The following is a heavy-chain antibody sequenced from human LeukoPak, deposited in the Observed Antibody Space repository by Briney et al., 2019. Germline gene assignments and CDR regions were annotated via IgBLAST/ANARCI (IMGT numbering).Heavy chain of an antibody. CDR3: ARYNNGWPVDY. D-gene: IGHD6-19*01. Sequence: GGSLRLSCAASGFTFSSYSMNWVRQAPGKGLEWVSSISSSSSYIYYADSVKGRFTISRDNSKNTLYLQMNNLRAEDTAVYYCARYNNGWPVDYWGQGTLVTVSS. V-gene: IGHV3-21*04. CDR2: ISSSSSYI. J-gene: IGHJ4*02. CDR1: GFTFSSYS.